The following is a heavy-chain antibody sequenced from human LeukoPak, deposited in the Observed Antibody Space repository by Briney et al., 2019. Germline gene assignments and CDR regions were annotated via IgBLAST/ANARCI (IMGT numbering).Heavy chain of an antibody. CDR3: ARPRSSGWRGIDAFDI. Sequence: RGESLKISCKGSGYSFTSYWIGWVRQMPGKGLEWMGIIYPGDSDTRYSPSFQGQVTTSADKSISTAYLQWSSLKASDTAMYYCARPRSSGWRGIDAFDIWGQGTMVTVSS. CDR1: GYSFTSYW. CDR2: IYPGDSDT. D-gene: IGHD6-19*01. J-gene: IGHJ3*02. V-gene: IGHV5-51*01.